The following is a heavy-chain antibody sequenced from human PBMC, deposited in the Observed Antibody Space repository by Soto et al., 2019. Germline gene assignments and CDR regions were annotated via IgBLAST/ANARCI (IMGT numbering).Heavy chain of an antibody. V-gene: IGHV4-31*03. CDR3: ARVGLTNGSSYYYMDV. CDR1: GGSISSGGYY. D-gene: IGHD2-8*01. Sequence: SETLSLTCTVSGGSISSGGYYWSWIRQHPGKGLEWIGYIYYSGSTYYNPSLKSRVTISVDTSKNQFSLKLSSVTAADTAVYYCARVGLTNGSSYYYMDVWGKGTTLTVSS. J-gene: IGHJ6*03. CDR2: IYYSGST.